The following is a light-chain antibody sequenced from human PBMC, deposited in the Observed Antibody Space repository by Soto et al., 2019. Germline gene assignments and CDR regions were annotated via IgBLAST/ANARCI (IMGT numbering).Light chain of an antibody. CDR1: QSVRSSY. CDR3: QHQGT. Sequence: IVLTQSPGTLSLSPGERAALSCRASQSVRSSYLAWYQQKPGQAPRLFIYGASSRATGIPDRFSASGSGTDFTLTISRLEPEDFAVYYCQHQGTFGQGTKVEIK. V-gene: IGKV3-20*01. J-gene: IGKJ1*01. CDR2: GAS.